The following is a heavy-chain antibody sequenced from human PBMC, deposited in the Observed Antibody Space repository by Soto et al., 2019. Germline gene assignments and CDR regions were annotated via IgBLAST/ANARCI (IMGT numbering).Heavy chain of an antibody. V-gene: IGHV1-2*02. CDR2: INPNSGGT. Sequence: ASVKVSCKASGYTFTDYNMHWVRQAPGQGLEWMGWINPNSGGTNYVQKFQGRVTMTRDTSISTAYMELSTLRSDDTAVYYCARVFDPWGQGTRVSVSS. CDR3: ARVFDP. CDR1: GYTFTDYN. J-gene: IGHJ5*02.